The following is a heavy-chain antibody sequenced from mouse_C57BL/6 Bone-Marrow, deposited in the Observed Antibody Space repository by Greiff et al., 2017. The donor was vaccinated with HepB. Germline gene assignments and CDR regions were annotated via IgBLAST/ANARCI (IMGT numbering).Heavy chain of an antibody. J-gene: IGHJ3*01. CDR2: IWSGGST. CDR3: ARKGAY. V-gene: IGHV2-2*01. CDR1: GFSLTSYG. Sequence: VQVVESGPGLVQPSQSLSITCTVSGFSLTSYGVHWVRQSPGKGLEWLGVIWSGGSTDYNAAFISRLSISKDNSKSQVFFKMNSLQADDTAIYYCARKGAYWGQGTLVTVSA.